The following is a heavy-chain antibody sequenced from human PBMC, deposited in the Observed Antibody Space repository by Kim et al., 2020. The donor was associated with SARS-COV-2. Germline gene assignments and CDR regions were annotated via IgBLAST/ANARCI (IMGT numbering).Heavy chain of an antibody. V-gene: IGHV3-23*01. CDR3: AKDLLYVPGRGYFDS. D-gene: IGHD3-10*01. J-gene: IGHJ4*02. Sequence: SVRGRFTISRDNSKHTLLLQMDSLRVDDTAVYYCAKDLLYVPGRGYFDSWGQGVVVTVSS.